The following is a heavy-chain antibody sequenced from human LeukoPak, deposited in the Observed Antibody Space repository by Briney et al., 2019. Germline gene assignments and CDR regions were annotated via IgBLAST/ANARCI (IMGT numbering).Heavy chain of an antibody. Sequence: ASVKVSCKASGYTFTSYAMHWVRQAPGQGLEWMGRINPNSGDTNYAQKFQGRVTMTRDTSISTAYMELSRLRSDDTAVYYCARAGALYDAFDIWGQGTMVAVSS. CDR3: ARAGALYDAFDI. J-gene: IGHJ3*02. V-gene: IGHV1-2*06. D-gene: IGHD4/OR15-4a*01. CDR1: GYTFTSYA. CDR2: INPNSGDT.